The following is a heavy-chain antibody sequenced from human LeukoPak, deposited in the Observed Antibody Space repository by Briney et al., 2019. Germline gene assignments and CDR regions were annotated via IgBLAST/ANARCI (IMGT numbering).Heavy chain of an antibody. V-gene: IGHV1-69*13. Sequence: SVKVSCKASGGTFSSYAISWVRQAPGQGLEWMGGIIPIFGTANYAQKFQGRVTITADESTSTAYMELSSLRSEDTAVYYCARDATFLARAFDIWGQGTLVTVSS. CDR1: GGTFSSYA. CDR2: IIPIFGTA. J-gene: IGHJ3*02. D-gene: IGHD2/OR15-2a*01. CDR3: ARDATFLARAFDI.